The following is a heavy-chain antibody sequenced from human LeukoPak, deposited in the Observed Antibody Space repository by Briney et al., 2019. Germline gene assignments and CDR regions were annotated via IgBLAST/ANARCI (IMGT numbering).Heavy chain of an antibody. V-gene: IGHV3-30*02. CDR3: AKDREDIVVVPAASSPDY. CDR1: GFTFSSYG. J-gene: IGHJ4*02. CDR2: IRYDGSNK. D-gene: IGHD2-2*01. Sequence: GGSLRLSCAASGFTFSSYGMHWVRQAPGKGLEWVAFIRYDGSNKYYADSVKGRFTISRDNSKNTLYLQMNSLRAEDTAVYYCAKDREDIVVVPAASSPDYWGQGTLVTVSS.